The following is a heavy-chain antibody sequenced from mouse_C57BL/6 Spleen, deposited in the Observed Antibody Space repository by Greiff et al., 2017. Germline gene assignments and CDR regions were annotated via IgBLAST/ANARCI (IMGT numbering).Heavy chain of an antibody. D-gene: IGHD1-1*01. V-gene: IGHV3-6*01. Sequence: EVQLQQSGPGLVKPSTSLSLTCSVTGYSITSGYYGNWIRQFPGNKLEWMGYISYDGSNNYNPSLKNRISITRDTSKNQFFLKLNYVTTEDTATYYCARDGLITAVVASGYFDYWGQGTTLTVSS. CDR3: ARDGLITAVVASGYFDY. CDR1: GYSITSGYY. J-gene: IGHJ2*01. CDR2: ISYDGSN.